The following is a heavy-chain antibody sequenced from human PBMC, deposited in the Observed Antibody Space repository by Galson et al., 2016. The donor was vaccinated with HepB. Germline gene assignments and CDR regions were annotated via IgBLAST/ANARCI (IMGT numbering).Heavy chain of an antibody. CDR2: IYWDDGK. Sequence: PALVKPTQTLTLTCSFSGFSLNTTGLSVAWIRQPPEKALEWLALIYWDDGKRYSPSLKSRLNVTKDTSKDQVVLKMTNVDPLDTGTYYCARMKNGQGDYFDYWGQGSRVTVSS. J-gene: IGHJ4*02. D-gene: IGHD1-1*01. CDR1: GFSLNTTGLS. V-gene: IGHV2-5*02. CDR3: ARMKNGQGDYFDY.